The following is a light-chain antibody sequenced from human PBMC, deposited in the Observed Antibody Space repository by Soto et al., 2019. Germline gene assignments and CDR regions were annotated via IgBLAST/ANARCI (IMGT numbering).Light chain of an antibody. Sequence: DIVMTQSPLSLPVTPGEPASISCRSSQSLLHSNGYNYLDWYLQKPGQSPQLLIYLGSNRASGVPDRFSGSGSCTDFTLKISRVEAEDVGVYYCMQALQTPQLTFCGGTKVEIK. J-gene: IGKJ4*01. CDR1: QSLLHSNGYNY. CDR3: MQALQTPQLT. CDR2: LGS. V-gene: IGKV2-28*01.